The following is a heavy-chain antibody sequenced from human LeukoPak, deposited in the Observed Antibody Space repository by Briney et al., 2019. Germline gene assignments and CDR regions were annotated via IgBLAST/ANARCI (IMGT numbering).Heavy chain of an antibody. CDR2: IYSGGST. D-gene: IGHD6-13*01. CDR3: AREIAAAGTGDY. V-gene: IGHV3-66*01. CDR1: GFTVSSNY. J-gene: IGHJ4*02. Sequence: GGSLRLSCAASGFTVSSNYMSWVRQAPGKGLEWVSVIYSGGSTYYADSVKGRFTISRDNSKNTLYLQMSSLRAEDTAVYYCAREIAAAGTGDYWGQGTLVTVSS.